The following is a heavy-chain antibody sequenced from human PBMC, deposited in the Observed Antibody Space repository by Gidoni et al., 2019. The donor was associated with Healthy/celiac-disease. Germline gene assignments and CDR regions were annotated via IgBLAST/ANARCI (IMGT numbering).Heavy chain of an antibody. CDR3: TTDWVPQSIAARPYWYFDL. J-gene: IGHJ2*01. V-gene: IGHV3-15*01. Sequence: EVQLVASGGGLVKPGGSLRLSCAASGFTFSNACMSWVRQAPGKGLEWVGRIKSKTDGGTTDYAAPVKGRFTISRDDSKNTLYLQMNSLKTEDTAVYYCTTDWVPQSIAARPYWYFDLWGRGTLVTVSS. D-gene: IGHD6-6*01. CDR1: GFTFSNAC. CDR2: IKSKTDGGTT.